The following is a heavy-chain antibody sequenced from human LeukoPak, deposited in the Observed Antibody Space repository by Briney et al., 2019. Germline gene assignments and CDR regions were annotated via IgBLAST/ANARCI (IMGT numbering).Heavy chain of an antibody. CDR2: ISSSSSTI. D-gene: IGHD3-16*02. CDR1: GFTFSSYG. J-gene: IGHJ6*02. V-gene: IGHV3-48*04. Sequence: GGSLRLSCAASGFTFSSYGMHWVRQAPGKGLEWVSYISSSSSTIYYADSVKGRFTISRDNAKNSLYLQMNSLRAEDTAVYYCVTGHNRKGPSSFLRLGELSPHPAYGMDVWGQGTTVTVSS. CDR3: VTGHNRKGPSSFLRLGELSPHPAYGMDV.